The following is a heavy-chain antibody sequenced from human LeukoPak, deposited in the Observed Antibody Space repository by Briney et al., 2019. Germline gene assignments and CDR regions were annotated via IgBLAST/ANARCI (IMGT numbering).Heavy chain of an antibody. V-gene: IGHV3-48*01. D-gene: IGHD5-24*01. CDR3: ARGEYHQDGIGYNRFDN. CDR2: ISAASRGI. J-gene: IGHJ4*02. CDR1: GFTFSTYS. Sequence: GGSLRLSCAASGFTFSTYSMSWVRQAPGKGLEGISHISAASRGIYYADTVKGRFTISRDNAENSVFLQMRSLRPEDTAVYYCARGEYHQDGIGYNRFDNWGQGALVTVSS.